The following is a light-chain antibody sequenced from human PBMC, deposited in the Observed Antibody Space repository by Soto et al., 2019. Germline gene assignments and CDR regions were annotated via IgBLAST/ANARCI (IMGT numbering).Light chain of an antibody. J-gene: IGKJ5*01. Sequence: EIVMTQSPTTLSVSPGERATLSCRASQSIRSNLAWYHQKPGQAPRLLIYGASTSATGIPGSFSGSGSGTEFTLTISSLQSEDFAVYYCQQYNDWLSITFGQGTRLEIK. V-gene: IGKV3-15*01. CDR2: GAS. CDR3: QQYNDWLSIT. CDR1: QSIRSN.